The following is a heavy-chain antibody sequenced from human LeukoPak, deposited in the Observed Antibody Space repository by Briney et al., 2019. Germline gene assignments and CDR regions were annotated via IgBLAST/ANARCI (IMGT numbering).Heavy chain of an antibody. D-gene: IGHD3-22*01. CDR3: PIPSSYDGSLYYHAS. J-gene: IGHJ5*02. CDR1: GFRISANT. V-gene: IGHV3-7*01. CDR2: IGPDGSED. Sequence: GGSLRLSCVVSGFRISANTVTWARQPPGKGLQWLANIGPDGSEDYYVDLVRGRFTISRDNARDSLYLQMNSLRADDTAVYYCPIPSSYDGSLYYHASWGQVTLVSVSS.